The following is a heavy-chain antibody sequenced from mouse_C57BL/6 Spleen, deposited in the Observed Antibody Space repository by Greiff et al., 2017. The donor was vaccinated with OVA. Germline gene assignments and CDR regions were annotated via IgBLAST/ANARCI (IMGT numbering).Heavy chain of an antibody. D-gene: IGHD2-5*01. V-gene: IGHV1-18*01. CDR3: ARRGSNLLDY. CDR2: INPNNGGT. Sequence: VPLQQSGPELVKPGASVKIPCKASGYTFTDYNMDWVKQSHGKSLEWIGDINPNNGGTIYNQKFKGKATLTVDKSSSTAYMELRSLTSEDTAVYYCARRGSNLLDYWGQGTTLTVSS. J-gene: IGHJ2*01. CDR1: GYTFTDYN.